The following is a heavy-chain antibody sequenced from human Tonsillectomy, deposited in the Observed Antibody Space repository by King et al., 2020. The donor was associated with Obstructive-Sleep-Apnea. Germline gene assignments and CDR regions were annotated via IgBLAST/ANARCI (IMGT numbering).Heavy chain of an antibody. D-gene: IGHD6-13*01. J-gene: IGHJ4*02. CDR2: IYPGDSDT. CDR3: ARSSGTAASLLFG. Sequence: DEQLVQSGAEVKKPGECLKISCKGSGYSFTSYWIGWVRQRPGKGLEWMGIIYPGDSDTRYSPSFQGQVTLSADKSISTAYLQWSSLEASDTAMYYCARSSGTAASLLFGWGQGTLVTVSS. V-gene: IGHV5-51*01. CDR1: GYSFTSYW.